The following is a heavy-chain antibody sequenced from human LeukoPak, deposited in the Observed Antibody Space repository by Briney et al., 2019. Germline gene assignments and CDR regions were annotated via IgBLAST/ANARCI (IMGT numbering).Heavy chain of an antibody. J-gene: IGHJ4*02. V-gene: IGHV3-21*01. CDR3: ARDQGSAAGTYYFDY. D-gene: IGHD6-13*01. CDR1: GLTFSSYS. CDR2: VSPSSSYI. Sequence: GGSLRLSCAVSGLTFSSYSMNWVRQAPGKGLEWVASVSPSSSYIYYADSVKGRFTISRDNAKNSLYLQMNSLRAEDTAVYYCARDQGSAAGTYYFDYWGQGTLVTVSS.